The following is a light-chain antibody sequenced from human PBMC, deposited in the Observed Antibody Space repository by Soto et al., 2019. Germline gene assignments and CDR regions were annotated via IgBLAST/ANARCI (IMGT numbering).Light chain of an antibody. CDR2: EVS. CDR3: SSYTSSSSLV. CDR1: SSDIGDYDY. V-gene: IGLV2-14*01. J-gene: IGLJ2*01. Sequence: QSALTQPASVSGSPGQSITISCTGTSSDIGDYDYVSWYQQHPGKAPKLMIYEVSNRPSGISNRFSGSKSGNTASLTISGLQPEDEADYYCSSYTSSSSLVFGGGTMLTVL.